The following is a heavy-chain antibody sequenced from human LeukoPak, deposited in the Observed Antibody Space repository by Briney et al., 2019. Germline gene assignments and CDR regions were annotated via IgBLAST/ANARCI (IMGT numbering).Heavy chain of an antibody. CDR2: KYARGSS. CDR3: ARGRYCSADICTGGDSFDI. J-gene: IGHJ3*02. CDR1: GGSISNYY. V-gene: IGHV4-4*07. Sequence: SETLSLTCTVSGGSISNYYWSWIRQPAGKGLEWIGRKYARGSSNYQPPVLSRVTMSVDTSKNQCSLKLRSVTAADTAVYYCARGRYCSADICTGGDSFDIWGQGTMVSVSP. D-gene: IGHD2-15*01.